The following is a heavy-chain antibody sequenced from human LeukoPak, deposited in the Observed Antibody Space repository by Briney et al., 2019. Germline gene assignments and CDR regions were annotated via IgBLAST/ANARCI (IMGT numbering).Heavy chain of an antibody. CDR3: ASFRGGSSGYIDY. CDR2: IYYSGST. D-gene: IGHD3-22*01. V-gene: IGHV4-59*01. J-gene: IGHJ4*02. Sequence: SETLSLTCTVSGGSISSYYWSWIRQPPGKGLEWIGYIYYSGSTNYNPSLKSRVTISVDTSKNQFSLKLSSVTAADTAVYYCASFRGGSSGYIDYWGQGTLVTVSS. CDR1: GGSISSYY.